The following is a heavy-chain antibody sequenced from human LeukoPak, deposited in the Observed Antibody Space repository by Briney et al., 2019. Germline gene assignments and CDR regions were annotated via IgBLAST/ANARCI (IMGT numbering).Heavy chain of an antibody. Sequence: SETLSLTCTVSGGSISSYYWSWIRQPPGKGLEWIGYIYYSGSTNYNPSLKSRVTISVDTSKNQFSLKLSSVTAADTAVYYCARVCNGYNYKAFDIWGQGTMVTVSS. D-gene: IGHD5-24*01. CDR3: ARVCNGYNYKAFDI. V-gene: IGHV4-59*01. CDR2: IYYSGST. J-gene: IGHJ3*02. CDR1: GGSISSYY.